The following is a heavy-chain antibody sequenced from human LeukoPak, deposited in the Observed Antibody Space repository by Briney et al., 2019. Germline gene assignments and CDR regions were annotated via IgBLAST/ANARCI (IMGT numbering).Heavy chain of an antibody. J-gene: IGHJ4*02. CDR2: VNRSGGT. D-gene: IGHD1-26*01. CDR3: AKGGKWDVTPFDY. Sequence: GGSLRLSCAASGFTVRSNYMSWVRQAPGKGLEWVSVVNRSGGTNYADSVKGRFTISRDNSKNTMYLQMNSLRAEDTAVYYCAKGGKWDVTPFDYWGQGTLVTVSS. CDR1: GFTVRSNY. V-gene: IGHV3-53*01.